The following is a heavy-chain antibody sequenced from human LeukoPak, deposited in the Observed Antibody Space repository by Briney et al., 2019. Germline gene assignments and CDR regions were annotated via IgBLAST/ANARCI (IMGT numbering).Heavy chain of an antibody. CDR2: IYYSGST. Sequence: SETLSLTCTVSGGSISSTSYYWGWIRQPPGKGLEWIGSIYYSGSTYYNPSLKSRVAISVDTSKNQFSLKLSSVTAADTAVYYCARDRYGDYPGFWGQGTLVTVSS. V-gene: IGHV4-39*07. CDR3: ARDRYGDYPGF. D-gene: IGHD4-17*01. J-gene: IGHJ4*02. CDR1: GGSISSTSYY.